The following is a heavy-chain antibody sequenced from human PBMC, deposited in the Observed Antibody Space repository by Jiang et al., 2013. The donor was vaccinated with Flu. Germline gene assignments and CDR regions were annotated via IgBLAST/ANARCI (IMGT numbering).Heavy chain of an antibody. CDR3: TVVALRGGYYNWFDP. J-gene: IGHJ5*02. D-gene: IGHD3-22*01. V-gene: IGHV3-11*01. Sequence: VQLVESGGGLVKPGGSLRLSCAASGFTFSDYYMSWIRQAPGKGLEWVSYISSSGSTIYYADSVKGRFTISRDNAKNSLYLQMNSLRAEDTAVYYCTVVALRGGYYNWFDPWAREPWSPSPQ. CDR1: GFTFSDYY. CDR2: ISSSGSTI.